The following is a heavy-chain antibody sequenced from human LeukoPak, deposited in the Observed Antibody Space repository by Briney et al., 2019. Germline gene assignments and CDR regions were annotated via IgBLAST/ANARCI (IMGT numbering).Heavy chain of an antibody. CDR1: GDSVSSNSAA. V-gene: IGHV6-1*01. CDR2: TYYRSKWYN. D-gene: IGHD2-2*01. CDR3: ARSSCSSTSCPAYCMDV. J-gene: IGHJ6*02. Sequence: SQTLSLTCAISGDSVSSNSAAWNWIRQSPSRGLEWLGRTYYRSKWYNDYAVSVKSRITINPDTSKNQFSLQLNSVTPEDTAVYYCARSSCSSTSCPAYCMDVWGQGTTVTVSS.